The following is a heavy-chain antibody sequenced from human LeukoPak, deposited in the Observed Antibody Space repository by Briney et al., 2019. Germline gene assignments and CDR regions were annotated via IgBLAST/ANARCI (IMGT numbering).Heavy chain of an antibody. D-gene: IGHD2-2*01. V-gene: IGHV1-46*01. CDR3: ARGDIVVVPAAPNWFDP. Sequence: ASVKVSCKASGYTFTSYYMQWVRQAPGQGLEWMGIINPSGGSTSYAQKFQGRVTMTRDTSTSTVYMELSTLRSEDTAVYYCARGDIVVVPAAPNWFDPWGQGTLVTVSS. CDR1: GYTFTSYY. CDR2: INPSGGST. J-gene: IGHJ5*02.